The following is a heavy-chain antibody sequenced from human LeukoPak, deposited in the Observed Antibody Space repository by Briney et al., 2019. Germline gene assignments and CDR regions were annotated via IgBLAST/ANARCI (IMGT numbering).Heavy chain of an antibody. D-gene: IGHD1-1*01. CDR1: GFTFSTYS. CDR3: AKAVNNWNGLAY. Sequence: PGGSLRLSCAASGFTFSTYSMNWVRQAPRKGLEWVSYISSSTSTIYYADSVKGRFTISRDNAKNSLYLQMNSLRAEDTAVYYCAKAVNNWNGLAYWGQGTLVTVSS. V-gene: IGHV3-48*01. CDR2: ISSSTSTI. J-gene: IGHJ4*02.